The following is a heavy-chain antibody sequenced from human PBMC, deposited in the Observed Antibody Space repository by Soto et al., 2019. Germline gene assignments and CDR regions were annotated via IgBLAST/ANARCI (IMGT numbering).Heavy chain of an antibody. CDR1: GGSISSSTYY. D-gene: IGHD2-8*01. CDR2: INYSGST. J-gene: IGHJ4*02. CDR3: ARGGHCTNGVCSALDY. V-gene: IGHV4-39*07. Sequence: SETLSLTCTVSGGSISSSTYYWGWIRQTPGKGLEWIGSINYSGSTYYNPSLKSRVSISVDTSKKQFSLKLSSVTAADTAVYYCARGGHCTNGVCSALDYWGQGTLVTVSS.